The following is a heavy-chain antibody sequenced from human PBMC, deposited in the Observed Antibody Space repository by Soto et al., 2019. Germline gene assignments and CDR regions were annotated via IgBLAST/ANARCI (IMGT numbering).Heavy chain of an antibody. J-gene: IGHJ4*02. V-gene: IGHV4-59*01. CDR2: FYYSGST. CDR3: AGLRGPWRYNYETGGNWAFDY. D-gene: IGHD5-18*01. Sequence: QVQLQESGPGLVKPSETLSLTCTVSGGSISSYYWSWIRQPPGKGLEWIGYFYYSGSTNYNPSLTSRVPISVVTSNNQFSLKLSSVTAADTAVYYCAGLRGPWRYNYETGGNWAFDYWGQGTLVTVSS. CDR1: GGSISSYY.